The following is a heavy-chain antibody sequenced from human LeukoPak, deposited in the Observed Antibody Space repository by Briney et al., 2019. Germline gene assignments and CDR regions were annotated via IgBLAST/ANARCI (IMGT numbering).Heavy chain of an antibody. CDR3: ARDADYGVYDY. J-gene: IGHJ4*02. Sequence: GGSLRLSCAASGFTVSSNYMSWVRQAPGKGLEWVSVTYSGGSTYYADSVKGRFTISRDNSKNTLYLQMNSLRAEDTAVYYCARDADYGVYDYWGQGTLVTVSS. D-gene: IGHD4-17*01. V-gene: IGHV3-53*01. CDR2: TYSGGST. CDR1: GFTVSSNY.